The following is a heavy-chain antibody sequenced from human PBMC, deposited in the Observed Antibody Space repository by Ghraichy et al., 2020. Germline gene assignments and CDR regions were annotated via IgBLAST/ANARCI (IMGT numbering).Heavy chain of an antibody. CDR3: ARNSGSRTDYYYFGMDV. J-gene: IGHJ6*02. Sequence: SQTLSLTCAISGDSVSSNSAAWDWIRQSPSRGLEWLGRTYYRSKWYNDYALSVKSRITINPDTSKNQFSLNLNSVTPEDTAVYYCARNSGSRTDYYYFGMDVWGQGTTVTVSS. D-gene: IGHD1-26*01. CDR1: GDSVSSNSAA. CDR2: TYYRSKWYN. V-gene: IGHV6-1*01.